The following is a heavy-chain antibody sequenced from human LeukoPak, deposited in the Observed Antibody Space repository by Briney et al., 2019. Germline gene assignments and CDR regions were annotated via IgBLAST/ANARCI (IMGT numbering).Heavy chain of an antibody. Sequence: GGSLRLSCATSGFSLSRNGMHWVRQAPGQGLEWVAFILSDGSYEYYADSVKGRFTISRDTSRNTLFLQMNSLRTEDTAVYYCARASRAYGISWPPDYWGQGTLVTVSS. CDR3: ARASRAYGISWPPDY. CDR2: ILSDGSYE. D-gene: IGHD6-13*01. J-gene: IGHJ4*02. V-gene: IGHV3-30*02. CDR1: GFSLSRNG.